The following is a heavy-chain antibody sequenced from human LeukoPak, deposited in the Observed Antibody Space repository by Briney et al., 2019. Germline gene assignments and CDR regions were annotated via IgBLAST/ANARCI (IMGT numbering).Heavy chain of an antibody. D-gene: IGHD4-17*01. CDR1: GGSVSSGTCY. Sequence: KASETLSLTCTVSGGSVSSGTCYWGWIRQPPGKGLDWIGYVYYTGSTHYMSSFKSRVTISVDTAKNQFSLKLTSVTAADTAIYYCARRLRLPGHSYYGVDVWGQGTTVTVSS. J-gene: IGHJ6*02. CDR3: ARRLRLPGHSYYGVDV. V-gene: IGHV4-61*01. CDR2: VYYTGST.